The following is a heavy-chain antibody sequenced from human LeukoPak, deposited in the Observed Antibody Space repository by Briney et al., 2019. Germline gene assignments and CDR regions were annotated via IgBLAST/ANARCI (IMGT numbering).Heavy chain of an antibody. D-gene: IGHD2-21*01. Sequence: GASVKVSCKASGGTFSTYAISWVRQAPGQGLEWMGGIIPAFDKANYARKFQDRVTITADDSTTTAYMELSSLTPEDTAIYYCARLGHCGETNCYSDFYYMDVWGKGTTVIVSS. CDR2: IIPAFDKA. CDR1: GGTFSTYA. V-gene: IGHV1-69*13. J-gene: IGHJ6*03. CDR3: ARLGHCGETNCYSDFYYMDV.